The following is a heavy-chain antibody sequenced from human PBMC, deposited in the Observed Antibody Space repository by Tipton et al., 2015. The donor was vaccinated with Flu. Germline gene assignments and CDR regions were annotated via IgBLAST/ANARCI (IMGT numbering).Heavy chain of an antibody. CDR2: ISNSGTTK. J-gene: IGHJ3*02. Sequence: SLRLSCAASGFTFSVYEMNWVRQAPGKGLEWVSYISNSGTTKYYADSVQGRFTLSRDDAKNSLYLRINSLRAEDTALYYCARDRHGAFDIWGQGTMVTVSS. CDR1: GFTFSVYE. V-gene: IGHV3-48*03. D-gene: IGHD6-6*01. CDR3: ARDRHGAFDI.